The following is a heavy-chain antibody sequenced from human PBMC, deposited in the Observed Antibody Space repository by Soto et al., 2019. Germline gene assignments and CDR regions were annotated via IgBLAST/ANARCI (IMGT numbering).Heavy chain of an antibody. V-gene: IGHV4-39*01. Sequence: SETLSLTCTVSGGSISSSSYYWGWIRQPPGKGLEWIGSIYYSGSTYYNPSLKSRVTISVDTSKNQFSLKLSSVTAADTAVYYCARQRRSPLIIAAANTGMDVWGQGTTVTVS. D-gene: IGHD6-13*01. CDR1: GGSISSSSYY. CDR3: ARQRRSPLIIAAANTGMDV. J-gene: IGHJ6*02. CDR2: IYYSGST.